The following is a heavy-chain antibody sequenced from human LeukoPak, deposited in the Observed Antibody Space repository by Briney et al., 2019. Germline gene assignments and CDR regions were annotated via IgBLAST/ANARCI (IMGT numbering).Heavy chain of an antibody. CDR1: GGSISSSNW. CDR2: IYHSGST. J-gene: IGHJ4*02. V-gene: IGHV4-4*02. D-gene: IGHD6-13*01. Sequence: SETLSLTCAVSGGSISSSNWWSWVRQPPGQGLEWIGEIYHSGSTNYNPSLKSRVTISVDKPKNQFSLELSSVTAADTAVYYCARGYSSNVDYWGQGTLVTVSS. CDR3: ARGYSSNVDY.